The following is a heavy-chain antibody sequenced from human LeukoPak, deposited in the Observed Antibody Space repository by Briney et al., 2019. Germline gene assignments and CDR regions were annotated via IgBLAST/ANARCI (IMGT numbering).Heavy chain of an antibody. Sequence: ASVKVSCKASGYTFTSYGISWVRQAPGQGLEWMGWISAYNGNTNYAQKLQGRVTMTTDTSTSTAYMELRSLRSDDTAVYYCARDDLYYCDSSGYYQRNFDYWGQGTLVTVSS. D-gene: IGHD3-22*01. CDR3: ARDDLYYCDSSGYYQRNFDY. J-gene: IGHJ4*02. CDR2: ISAYNGNT. V-gene: IGHV1-18*01. CDR1: GYTFTSYG.